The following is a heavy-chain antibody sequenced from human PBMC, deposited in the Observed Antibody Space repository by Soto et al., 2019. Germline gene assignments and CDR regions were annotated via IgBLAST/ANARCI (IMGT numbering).Heavy chain of an antibody. Sequence: PGGSLRLSCAASGFTFSSYAMSWVRQAPGKGLEWVSAISGSGGSTYYADSVKGRFTIPRDNSKNTLYLQMNSLRAEDTAVYYCANNDVLPGPYYFDYWGQGTLVTVSS. J-gene: IGHJ4*02. V-gene: IGHV3-23*01. CDR1: GFTFSSYA. D-gene: IGHD3-9*01. CDR2: ISGSGGST. CDR3: ANNDVLPGPYYFDY.